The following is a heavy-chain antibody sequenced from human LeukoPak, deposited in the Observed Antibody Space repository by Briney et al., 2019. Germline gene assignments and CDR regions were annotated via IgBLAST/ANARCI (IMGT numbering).Heavy chain of an antibody. D-gene: IGHD6-19*01. V-gene: IGHV3-23*01. CDR2: IIGSGSST. Sequence: GGSLRLSCAASGFTFSSYAMSWVRQAPGKGLEWVSVIIGSGSSTYYADSVKGRFTISRDNPKNTLYLQMNSLRAEDTAIYYCAKEGSMAGTGYFDYWGQGTLVTVSS. CDR1: GFTFSSYA. CDR3: AKEGSMAGTGYFDY. J-gene: IGHJ4*02.